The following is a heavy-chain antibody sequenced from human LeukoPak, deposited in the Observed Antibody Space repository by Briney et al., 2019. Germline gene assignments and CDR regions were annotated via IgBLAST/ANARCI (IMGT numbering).Heavy chain of an antibody. CDR2: ISSSSSYI. V-gene: IGHV3-21*01. J-gene: IGHJ4*02. D-gene: IGHD3-3*01. CDR1: GFTFSSYS. Sequence: GGSLRLSCAASGFTFSSYSMNWVRQAPGKGLEWVSSISSSSSYIYYADSVKGRFTISRDNAKNSLYLQMNSLRAEDTAVYYCARDPYYDFWSGYYSTPFDYWGQGTLVTVSS. CDR3: ARDPYYDFWSGYYSTPFDY.